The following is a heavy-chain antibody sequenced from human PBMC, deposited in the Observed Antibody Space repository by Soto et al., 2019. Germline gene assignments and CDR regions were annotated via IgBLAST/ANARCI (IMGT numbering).Heavy chain of an antibody. V-gene: IGHV4-59*01. CDR1: GGSLSDNY. Sequence: SETLSLTCAVYGGSLSDNYWSWIRQPPGKGLEWIGYIYYSGSTNYNPSLKSRVTISVDTSKNQFSLKLSSVTAADTAVYYCARGGESMVRGVTLFDYWGQGTLVTVSS. CDR3: ARGGESMVRGVTLFDY. CDR2: IYYSGST. J-gene: IGHJ4*02. D-gene: IGHD3-10*01.